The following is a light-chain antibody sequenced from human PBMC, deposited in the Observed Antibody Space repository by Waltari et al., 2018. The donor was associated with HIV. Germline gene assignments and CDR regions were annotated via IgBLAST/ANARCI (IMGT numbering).Light chain of an antibody. CDR3: QQRSNWPYT. Sequence: EIVLTQSPATLSFSPGERATLSCRSSQSVRRYLTWYQQAPGQAPRLLIYDASNRTTGIPARFSGSGSGTDFTLTISGLEPEDFVVYYCQQRSNWPYTFGQGTKLEIK. V-gene: IGKV3-11*01. CDR1: QSVRRY. J-gene: IGKJ2*01. CDR2: DAS.